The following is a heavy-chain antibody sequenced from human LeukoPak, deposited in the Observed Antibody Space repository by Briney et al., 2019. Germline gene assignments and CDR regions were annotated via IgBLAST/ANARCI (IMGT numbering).Heavy chain of an antibody. CDR1: GGAISSYY. J-gene: IGHJ4*02. V-gene: IGHV4-59*01. D-gene: IGHD2-8*01. CDR2: IYYSGST. Sequence: SETLSLTCTGSGGAISSYYWNWIRQPPGKGLEWSGDIYYSGSTKYKSSLKSRVTMSVDTSKNQFSLKLSSVTAADTAVYYCARGGKCTNGVCPVPTDYWGQGSLVTVSS. CDR3: ARGGKCTNGVCPVPTDY.